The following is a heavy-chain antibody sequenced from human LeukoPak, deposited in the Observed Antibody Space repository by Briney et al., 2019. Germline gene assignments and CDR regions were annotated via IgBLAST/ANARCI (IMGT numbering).Heavy chain of an antibody. CDR1: GFSLSTRGVG. V-gene: IGHV2-5*02. J-gene: IGHJ4*02. Sequence: SGPTLVNPTQTLTLTCTFSGFSLSTRGVGVGWIRQPPGKALEWLALIYWDDEKRYIPSLKNRLTITKDTSKNQVVLTMTNMDPVDTATYYCAHRFLLVEAIGFHYWGQGTLVTVSS. D-gene: IGHD2-2*01. CDR3: AHRFLLVEAIGFHY. CDR2: IYWDDEK.